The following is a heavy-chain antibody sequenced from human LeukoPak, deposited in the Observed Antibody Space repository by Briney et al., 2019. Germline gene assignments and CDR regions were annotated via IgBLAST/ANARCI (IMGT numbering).Heavy chain of an antibody. CDR2: IYYSGST. V-gene: IGHV4-30-4*01. Sequence: SETLSLTCTISVNSISRGDYYWSWIRQPPGKGLEWIGYIYYSGSTYYNPSLKSRVTISVDTSKNQFSRKLSPVTAADTAVYHCARELTYADYWGQGTLVTVSS. D-gene: IGHD4/OR15-4a*01. J-gene: IGHJ4*02. CDR1: VNSISRGDYY. CDR3: ARELTYADY.